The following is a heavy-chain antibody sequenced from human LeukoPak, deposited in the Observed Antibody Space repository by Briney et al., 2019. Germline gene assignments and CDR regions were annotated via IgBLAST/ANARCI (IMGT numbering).Heavy chain of an antibody. CDR3: ARAGYCSGGSCYTHYYYYYMDV. V-gene: IGHV3-7*01. Sequence: GGSLRLSCAASGFTFNNYWMSWVRQAPGKGLEWVANIKQDGSEKYYVDSVKGRFTISRDNAKNSLYLQMNSLRAEDTAVYYCARAGYCSGGSCYTHYYYYYMDVWGKGTTVTVSS. CDR1: GFTFNNYW. J-gene: IGHJ6*03. CDR2: IKQDGSEK. D-gene: IGHD2-15*01.